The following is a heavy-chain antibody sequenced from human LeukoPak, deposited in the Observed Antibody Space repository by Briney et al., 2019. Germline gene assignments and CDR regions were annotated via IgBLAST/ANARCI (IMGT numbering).Heavy chain of an antibody. CDR1: GFSFGDYA. J-gene: IGHJ4*02. CDR3: AKAYGYCSSTSCSHEEFDY. Sequence: GRSLRLSCTASGFSFGDYAMSWVRQAPGKGLEWVGVIRRKAYGGTTEYDASVKGRFIISRDDSKSIAYLQMNSLRAEDTAVYYCAKAYGYCSSTSCSHEEFDYWGQGTLVTVSS. V-gene: IGHV3-49*04. D-gene: IGHD2-2*01. CDR2: IRRKAYGGTT.